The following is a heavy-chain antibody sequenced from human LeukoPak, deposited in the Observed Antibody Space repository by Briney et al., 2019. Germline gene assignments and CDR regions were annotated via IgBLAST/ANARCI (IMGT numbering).Heavy chain of an antibody. CDR3: AKFSGAGGYNGYFDL. CDR2: VSGSGTNT. CDR1: QFTFSNYA. Sequence: GGSLRLSCAASQFTFSNYAMSWVRQAPGEGLEWVSAVSGSGTNTYYADSVKGRFTVSRDNSKNTLYLQMNSLRAEDTAIYYCAKFSGAGGYNGYFDLWGRGTLVTVSS. V-gene: IGHV3-23*01. J-gene: IGHJ2*01. D-gene: IGHD1-14*01.